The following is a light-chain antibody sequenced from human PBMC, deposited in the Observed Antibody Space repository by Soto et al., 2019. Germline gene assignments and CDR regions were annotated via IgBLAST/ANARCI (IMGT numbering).Light chain of an antibody. J-gene: IGKJ1*01. Sequence: EIVLTQSPGTLSLSPGERATLSCRASHTISSSYLAWYQHKPGQAPRLLMYGISRRATGIPDRFSGSGSGTDFTLTITRLKLEDFAVYYGQQYVTSSPRTFGQGTKVEIK. CDR2: GIS. CDR1: HTISSSY. V-gene: IGKV3-20*01. CDR3: QQYVTSSPRT.